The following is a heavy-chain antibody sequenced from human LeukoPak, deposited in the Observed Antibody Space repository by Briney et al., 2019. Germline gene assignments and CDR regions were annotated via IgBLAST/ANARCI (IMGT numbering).Heavy chain of an antibody. J-gene: IGHJ4*02. CDR2: IYYSGST. Sequence: SETLSLTCTVSGGSISSYYWSWIRQPPGKGLEWIGYIYYSGSTNYNPSLKSRVTISVDTSNNQFCLRLSSVTAADTAVYYCARVAAPGSVDYWGQGKLVTVSS. D-gene: IGHD6-25*01. V-gene: IGHV4-59*01. CDR1: GGSISSYY. CDR3: ARVAAPGSVDY.